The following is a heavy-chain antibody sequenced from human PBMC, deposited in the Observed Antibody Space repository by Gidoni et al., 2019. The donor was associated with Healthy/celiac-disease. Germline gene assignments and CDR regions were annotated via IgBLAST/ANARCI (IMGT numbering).Heavy chain of an antibody. CDR2: ISAYIGNT. D-gene: IGHD6-19*01. Sequence: QVQLVQSGAEVTKPGTSVKVSCKASGYTFTSYGINWVRQAHGQGLEWMGWISAYIGNTNYAKKLQGRVTMTTDTSTSTAYMELRSLRSDDTAVYYCARDHGSGWYEGEMEFDYWGQGTLVTVSS. V-gene: IGHV1-18*04. CDR1: GYTFTSYG. CDR3: ARDHGSGWYEGEMEFDY. J-gene: IGHJ4*02.